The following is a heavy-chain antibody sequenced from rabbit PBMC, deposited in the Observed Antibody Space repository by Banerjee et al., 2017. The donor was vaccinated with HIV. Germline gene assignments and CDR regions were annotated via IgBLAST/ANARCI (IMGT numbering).Heavy chain of an antibody. CDR3: AGGSGWLIDFNL. Sequence: QQQLEESGGGLVKPGGTLTLTCKASGIDFSSNAMCWVRQAPGKGLEWIACIGTGGGGTYYASWAKGRFTISKTSSTTVTLQMTSLTAADTATYFCAGGSGWLIDFNLWGQGTLVTVS. CDR1: GIDFSSNA. J-gene: IGHJ4*01. D-gene: IGHD4-1*01. CDR2: IGTGGGGT. V-gene: IGHV1S45*01.